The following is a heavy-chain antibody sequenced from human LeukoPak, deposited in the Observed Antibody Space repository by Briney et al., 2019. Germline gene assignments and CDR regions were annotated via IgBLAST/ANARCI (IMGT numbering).Heavy chain of an antibody. V-gene: IGHV3-53*01. Sequence: GGSLRLSCAASGFIVSSNYMSWVRQAPGKGLEWVSVIYTGGSTYYADSVKGRFTISRDNSKNTVYLQMSSLRAEDTAVYYSAKEGDCSTTSCLTGGLDAWGKGTTVTVSS. CDR3: AKEGDCSTTSCLTGGLDA. D-gene: IGHD2-2*01. CDR1: GFIVSSNY. J-gene: IGHJ6*04. CDR2: IYTGGST.